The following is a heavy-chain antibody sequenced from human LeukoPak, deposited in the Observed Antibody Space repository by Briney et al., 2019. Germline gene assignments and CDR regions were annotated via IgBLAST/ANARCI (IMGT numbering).Heavy chain of an antibody. J-gene: IGHJ4*02. CDR2: ISSGSSTI. CDR3: TRVGYIDEGIDY. V-gene: IGHV3-48*04. Sequence: GGSLRLSCAVSGFTFSGYSMNWDRQAPGKGLEWVSYISSGSSTIYYADSVKGRFTISRDNAKNSLYLQMNSLRAEDTAIYYCTRVGYIDEGIDYWGQGTLVTVSS. CDR1: GFTFSGYS. D-gene: IGHD5-24*01.